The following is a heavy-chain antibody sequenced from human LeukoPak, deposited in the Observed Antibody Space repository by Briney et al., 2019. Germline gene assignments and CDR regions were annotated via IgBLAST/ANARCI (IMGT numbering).Heavy chain of an antibody. CDR3: ARRLRWYNFDY. V-gene: IGHV5-51*01. D-gene: IGHD4-23*01. J-gene: IGHJ4*02. CDR2: IYPGDSDT. Sequence: GESLKISRKGSGYSFTSYWIGWVRQLPGKGLEWMGIIYPGDSDTRYSPSFQGQVTISADKSISTAYLQWSSLKASDTAMYYCARRLRWYNFDYWGQGTLVTVSS. CDR1: GYSFTSYW.